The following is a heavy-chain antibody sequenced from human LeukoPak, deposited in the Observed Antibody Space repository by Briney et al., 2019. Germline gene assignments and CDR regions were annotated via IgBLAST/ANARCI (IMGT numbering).Heavy chain of an antibody. CDR1: GFTFSSYA. CDR2: ISSSGSTI. D-gene: IGHD4-17*01. CDR3: ARDMGPYGDYGMDV. V-gene: IGHV3-48*04. J-gene: IGHJ6*02. Sequence: GGSLRLSCAASGFTFSSYAMSWVRQAPGKGLEWVSYISSSGSTIYYADSVKGRFTISRDNAKNSLYLQMNSLRAEDTAVYYCARDMGPYGDYGMDVWGQGTTVTVSS.